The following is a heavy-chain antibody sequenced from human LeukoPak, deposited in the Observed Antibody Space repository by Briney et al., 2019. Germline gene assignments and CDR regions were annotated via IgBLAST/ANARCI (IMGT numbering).Heavy chain of an antibody. CDR3: TRRHATSQTFDY. J-gene: IGHJ4*02. CDR2: MYHSGMS. V-gene: IGHV4-38-2*01. CDR1: GYSISSGYY. Sequence: PSETLSLTCAVSGYSISSGYYWGWIRQPPGKGLGWIGSMYHSGMSYYSPSLESRVTISIDTSKNQFSLKLTSVTAADTAMYYCTRRHATSQTFDYWGQGTLVTVSS.